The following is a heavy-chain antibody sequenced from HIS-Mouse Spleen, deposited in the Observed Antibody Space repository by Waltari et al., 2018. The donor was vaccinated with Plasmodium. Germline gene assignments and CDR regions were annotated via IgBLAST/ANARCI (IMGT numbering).Heavy chain of an antibody. CDR3: ASSWYWYFDL. V-gene: IGHV3-9*01. J-gene: IGHJ2*01. Sequence: EVQLVESGGGLVQPGRSLRLSCAASGCTFDDYAMHWVRQAPGKGLEWVSGISWNSGSIGYADSVKGRFTISRDNAKNSLYLQMNSLRAEDTAVYYCASSWYWYFDLWGRGTLVTVSS. D-gene: IGHD6-13*01. CDR2: ISWNSGSI. CDR1: GCTFDDYA.